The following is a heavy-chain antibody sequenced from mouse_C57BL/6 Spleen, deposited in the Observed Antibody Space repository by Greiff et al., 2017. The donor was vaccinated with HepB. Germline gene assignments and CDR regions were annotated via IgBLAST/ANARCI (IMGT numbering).Heavy chain of an antibody. CDR3: ARQDYGSSYDY. V-gene: IGHV1-76*01. CDR1: GYTFTDYY. CDR2: IYPGSGNT. Sequence: VQLQQSGAELVRPGASVKLSCKASGYTFTDYYINWVKQRPGQGLEWIARIYPGSGNTYYNEKFKGKATLTAEKSSSTAYMQLSSLTSEDSAVYFCARQDYGSSYDYWGQGTTLTVSS. D-gene: IGHD1-1*01. J-gene: IGHJ2*01.